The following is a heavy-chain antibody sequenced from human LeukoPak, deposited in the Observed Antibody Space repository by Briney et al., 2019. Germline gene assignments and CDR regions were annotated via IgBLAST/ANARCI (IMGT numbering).Heavy chain of an antibody. V-gene: IGHV3-7*03. J-gene: IGHJ4*02. Sequence: GGSLRLSCAASGFTFSSYWMSWVRQAPGKGLEWVASIKQDGSEKYYVDSVKGRFTISRDNSKNTLYLQMNSLRAEDTAVFYCARGSLGSSTSSDCCPLDYWGQGALVTVSS. D-gene: IGHD2-21*01. CDR1: GFTFSSYW. CDR3: ARGSLGSSTSSDCCPLDY. CDR2: IKQDGSEK.